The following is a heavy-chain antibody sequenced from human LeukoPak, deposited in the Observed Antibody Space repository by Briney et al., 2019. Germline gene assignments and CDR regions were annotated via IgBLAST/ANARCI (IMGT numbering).Heavy chain of an antibody. D-gene: IGHD3-10*01. V-gene: IGHV3-23*01. CDR3: ARIYDRGSGGGDDY. Sequence: PGGSLRLSCAASGFTFSSYAMSWVRQAPGKGLEWVSAISGSGGSTYYADSVKGRFTISRDNSENTLYLQMNSLTAADTAVYHCARIYDRGSGGGDDYWGQGTLVTVSS. CDR1: GFTFSSYA. CDR2: ISGSGGST. J-gene: IGHJ4*02.